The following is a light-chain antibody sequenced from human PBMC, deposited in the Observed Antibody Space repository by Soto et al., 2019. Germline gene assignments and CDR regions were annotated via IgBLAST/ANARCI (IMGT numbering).Light chain of an antibody. CDR2: AAS. Sequence: DIQMTQSPSSLSASVGDRVTITCRASQTISTYLNWYQQKPGKAPKLLIHAASSVQSGVPSRFSGSGSGTDFTLTISSLQPEDFATYYCQQSYRDHLTLGPGTKVDIK. J-gene: IGKJ3*01. CDR3: QQSYRDHLT. V-gene: IGKV1-39*01. CDR1: QTISTY.